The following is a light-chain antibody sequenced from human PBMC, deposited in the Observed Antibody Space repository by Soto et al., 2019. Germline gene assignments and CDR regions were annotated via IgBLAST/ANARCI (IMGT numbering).Light chain of an antibody. J-gene: IGKJ1*01. Sequence: DIVMTQSPLSLPVTPGEPASISCMSSQSLPHSNGFNYLDWYVQKPGQSPQLLISLASTRASGVPDRFRGSASGTNFTLNISRVEAEDVGVYYCMQALQAWTFGQGTKVDIK. CDR2: LAS. CDR3: MQALQAWT. CDR1: QSLPHSNGFNY. V-gene: IGKV2-28*01.